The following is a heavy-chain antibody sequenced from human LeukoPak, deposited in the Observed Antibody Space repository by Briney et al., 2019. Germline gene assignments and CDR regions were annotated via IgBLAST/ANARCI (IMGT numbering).Heavy chain of an antibody. D-gene: IGHD5-18*01. Sequence: PSETLSLTCTVSGASTSSYYWSWIRQPAGKGLEWIGRIYVSGSSVYNPSLKSRVTISVDTSKNQLSLRLKSVTAADTAVYYCARDDVDTPPFDYLGQGTLVTVSS. CDR3: ARDDVDTPPFDY. V-gene: IGHV4-4*07. CDR1: GASTSSYY. CDR2: IYVSGSS. J-gene: IGHJ4*02.